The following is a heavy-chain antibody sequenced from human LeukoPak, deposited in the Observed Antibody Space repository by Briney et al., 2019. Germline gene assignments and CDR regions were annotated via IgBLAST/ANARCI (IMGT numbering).Heavy chain of an antibody. CDR2: IYPGDSDT. V-gene: IGHV5-51*01. Sequence: GESLKISCQGSGYSFTSYWIGWVRQMPGKGLEWMGIIYPGDSDTRYSPSFQGQVTISADKSISTAYLQWSSLEASDTAMYYCARTSNGDFAYNWFDPWGQGTLVTVSS. D-gene: IGHD4-17*01. CDR3: ARTSNGDFAYNWFDP. J-gene: IGHJ5*02. CDR1: GYSFTSYW.